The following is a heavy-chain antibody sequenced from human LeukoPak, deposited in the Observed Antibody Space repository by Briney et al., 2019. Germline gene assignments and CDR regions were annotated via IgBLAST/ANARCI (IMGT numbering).Heavy chain of an antibody. V-gene: IGHV4-39*07. Sequence: SETLSLTCTVSGGSISSGGYYWSWIRQPPGKGLEWIGSIYYSGSTYYNPSLKSRVTMSVDTSKTQFSLKLSSVTAADTAVYYCARAYCGGDCYLAPYYFDYWGQGTLVTVSS. CDR1: GGSISSGGYY. D-gene: IGHD2-21*02. J-gene: IGHJ4*02. CDR2: IYYSGST. CDR3: ARAYCGGDCYLAPYYFDY.